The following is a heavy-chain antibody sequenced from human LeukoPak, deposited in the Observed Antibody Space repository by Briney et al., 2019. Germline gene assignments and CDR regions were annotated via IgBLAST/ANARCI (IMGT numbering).Heavy chain of an antibody. CDR3: ASLRFLEWTIDY. D-gene: IGHD3-3*01. Sequence: PSQTLSLTCTVSGGSISSGGYYWSWIRQHPGKGLEWIGYIYYSGSTCYNPSLKSRVTISVDTSKNQFSLKLSSVTAADTAVYYCASLRFLEWTIDYWGQGTLVTVSS. J-gene: IGHJ4*02. CDR1: GGSISSGGYY. CDR2: IYYSGST. V-gene: IGHV4-31*03.